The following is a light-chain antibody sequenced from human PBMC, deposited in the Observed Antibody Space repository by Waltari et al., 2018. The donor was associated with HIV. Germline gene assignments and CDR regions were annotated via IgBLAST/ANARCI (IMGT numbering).Light chain of an antibody. CDR2: RTS. J-gene: IGKJ2*01. V-gene: IGKV1-5*03. CDR3: QQYSTHYA. Sequence: DIQMTQSPSNLSASVGDTVVITCRASQCSDNRLAWYQQKPGRAPRHRVSRTSLVESGVLSRVRGSGSGTEFTLTIMSLQPDDIGTYYCQQYSTHYAFGQGT. CDR1: QCSDNR.